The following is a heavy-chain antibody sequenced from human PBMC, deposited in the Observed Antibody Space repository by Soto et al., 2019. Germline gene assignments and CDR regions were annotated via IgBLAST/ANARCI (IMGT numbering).Heavy chain of an antibody. CDR3: ARRGYGWNGGVCYGWAYFDY. D-gene: IGHD2-8*02. V-gene: IGHV2-5*02. J-gene: IGHJ4*02. CDR1: GFSLSTSGVG. Sequence: QITLKESGPTLAKPTQTLTLTCTFSGFSLSTSGVGVGWIRQPPGKALEWLVLIYWDGEKRYSPSLKSRLTYTKDTPTNQASLTPTNVAPLDTAPYYCARRGYGWNGGVCYGWAYFDYSGQGTPVTVSS. CDR2: IYWDGEK.